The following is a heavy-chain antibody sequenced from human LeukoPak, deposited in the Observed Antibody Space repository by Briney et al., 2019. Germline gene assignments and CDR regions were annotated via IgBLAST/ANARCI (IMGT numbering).Heavy chain of an antibody. D-gene: IGHD6-13*01. J-gene: IGHJ4*02. CDR3: ARVARGIAAANYYFAY. CDR1: GFTFSDYY. V-gene: IGHV3-11*04. CDR2: ISSSGSTI. Sequence: GGSLRLSCAASGFTFSDYYRSWIGQAPGKGLEWVSYISSSGSTIYYADSVKGRFTISRDNAKNSLYLQMNRLRAEDTAVYYSARVARGIAAANYYFAYRRQGTLVTVSS.